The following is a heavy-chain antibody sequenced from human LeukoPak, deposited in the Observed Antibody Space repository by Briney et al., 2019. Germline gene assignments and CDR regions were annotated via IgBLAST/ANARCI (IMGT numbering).Heavy chain of an antibody. Sequence: SVKVSCKASGGTFSSYAISWVRQAPGQGLEWMGGIIPIFGTANYAQKFQGRVTITADESTSTAYMEPSSLRSEDTAVYYCARGQLNTMVRGVIDSRFDPWGQGTLVTVSS. CDR2: IIPIFGTA. CDR3: ARGQLNTMVRGVIDSRFDP. V-gene: IGHV1-69*13. D-gene: IGHD3-10*01. CDR1: GGTFSSYA. J-gene: IGHJ5*02.